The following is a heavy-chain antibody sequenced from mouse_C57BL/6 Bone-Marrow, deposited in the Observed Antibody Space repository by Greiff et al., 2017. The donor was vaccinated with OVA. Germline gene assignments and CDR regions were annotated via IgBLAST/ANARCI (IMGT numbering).Heavy chain of an antibody. V-gene: IGHV6-3*01. CDR2: IRLKSDNYAT. Sequence: EVKVEESGGGLVQPGGSMKLSCVASGFTFSNYWMNWVRQSPEKGLEWVAQIRLKSDNYATHYAESVKGRFTISRDDSKSSVYLQMNNLRAEDTGIYYCTEGYYGSSYAWFAYWGQGTLVTVSA. CDR3: TEGYYGSSYAWFAY. D-gene: IGHD1-1*01. J-gene: IGHJ3*01. CDR1: GFTFSNYW.